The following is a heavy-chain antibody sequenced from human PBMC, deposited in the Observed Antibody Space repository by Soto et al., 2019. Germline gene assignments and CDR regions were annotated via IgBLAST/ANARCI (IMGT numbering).Heavy chain of an antibody. CDR3: AIVGSSSRWYNWFDS. D-gene: IGHD6-13*01. J-gene: IGHJ5*01. Sequence: GGSLRLSCAASGFTFSSYAMHWVRQAPGKGLEWVAVISYDGSNKYYADSVKGRFTISRDNSKNTLYLQMNSLRAEDTAVYYCAIVGSSSRWYNWFDSRSQRSLVTVS. V-gene: IGHV3-30-3*01. CDR2: ISYDGSNK. CDR1: GFTFSSYA.